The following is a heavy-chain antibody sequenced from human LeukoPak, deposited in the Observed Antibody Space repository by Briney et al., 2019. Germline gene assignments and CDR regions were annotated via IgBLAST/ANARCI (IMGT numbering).Heavy chain of an antibody. V-gene: IGHV1-2*02. CDR2: INPNSGGT. CDR3: ARRADYYDSSGYSASYYFDY. D-gene: IGHD3-22*01. J-gene: IGHJ4*02. CDR1: GYTFTGYY. Sequence: EASVKVSCKASGYTFTGYYMHWVRQAPGQGLEWMGWINPNSGGTNYAQKFQGRVTMTRDTSISTAYMELSRLRSDDTAVYYCARRADYYDSSGYSASYYFDYWGQGTLVAVSS.